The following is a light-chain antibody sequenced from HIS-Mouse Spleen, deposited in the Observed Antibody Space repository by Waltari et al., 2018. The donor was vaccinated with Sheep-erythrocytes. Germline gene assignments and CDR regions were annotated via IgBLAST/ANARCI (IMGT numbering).Light chain of an antibody. J-gene: IGLJ2*01. Sequence: QSALTQPACVSGSPGQSITISCTGTRRDVGSYNLVSCYQQHPGKATKLMIYEGSKRPSGVSNRFSGSKSGNTASLTISGLQAEDEADYYCCSYAGSSTLVFGGGTKLTVL. CDR2: EGS. CDR3: CSYAGSSTLV. V-gene: IGLV2-23*01. CDR1: RRDVGSYNL.